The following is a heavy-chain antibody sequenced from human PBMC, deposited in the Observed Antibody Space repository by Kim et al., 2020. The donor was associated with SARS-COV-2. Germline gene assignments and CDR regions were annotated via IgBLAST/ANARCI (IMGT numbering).Heavy chain of an antibody. V-gene: IGHV3-74*01. CDR3: AKVGYDWSIDY. CDR2: IDSDGSII. J-gene: IGHJ4*02. CDR1: GFSFSNNW. D-gene: IGHD3-9*01. Sequence: GGSLRLSCAASGFSFSNNWMYWVRQAPGKGLVWVSRIDSDGSIINYADSVKGRFIISRDNGKNTLYLQMKSLRAEDTAVYYCAKVGYDWSIDYWGQGTLVTVSS.